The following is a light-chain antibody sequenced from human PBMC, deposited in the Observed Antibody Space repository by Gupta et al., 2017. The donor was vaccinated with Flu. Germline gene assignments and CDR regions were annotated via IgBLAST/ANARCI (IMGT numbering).Light chain of an antibody. CDR1: AFPNQY. Sequence: GQTARITCSAAAFPNQYVYWYQQKPGQAPVLVRDNDSERPSEIPERFSGSSSGTTPTLTISGVQAGDEADYFCHLADSSSNSLVFGGGTKMTVL. J-gene: IGLJ3*02. CDR2: NDS. CDR3: HLADSSSNSLV. V-gene: IGLV3-25*03.